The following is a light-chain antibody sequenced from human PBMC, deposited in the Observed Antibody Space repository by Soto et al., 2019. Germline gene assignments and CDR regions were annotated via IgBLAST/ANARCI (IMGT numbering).Light chain of an antibody. CDR3: QQYRTYS. J-gene: IGKJ1*01. CDR1: ESISNW. V-gene: IGKV1-5*01. Sequence: IPLTQSPTTLPASVGDRVTLTCRAGESISNWLAWYQQRPGTAPKLLIYHASILETAVPSRFSGNGSGTEFTLTISSLQPGDFATYYCQQYRTYSFGQGSRVEIK. CDR2: HAS.